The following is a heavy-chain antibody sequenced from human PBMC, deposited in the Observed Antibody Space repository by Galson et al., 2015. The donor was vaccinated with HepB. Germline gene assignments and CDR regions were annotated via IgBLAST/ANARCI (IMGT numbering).Heavy chain of an antibody. CDR3: ARLHPEYSSGWYRQALYYFDS. Sequence: SLRLSCAASGFTFRNYAMSWVRQAPGKGLEWVSAITPSGDNTYSADSVKGRSTISRDNSKNTLFSQKTGLTADDTAIYYCARLHPEYSSGWYRQALYYFDSWGQGTLVAVSS. CDR2: ITPSGDNT. D-gene: IGHD6-19*01. CDR1: GFTFRNYA. J-gene: IGHJ4*02. V-gene: IGHV3-23*01.